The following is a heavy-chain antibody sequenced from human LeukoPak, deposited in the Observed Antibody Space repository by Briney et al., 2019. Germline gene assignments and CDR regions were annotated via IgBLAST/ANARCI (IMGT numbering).Heavy chain of an antibody. Sequence: GRSLRLSCAASGFTFSSYAMHWVRQAPGKGLEWVAVISYDGSNKYYADSVKGRFTIFRDNSKNTLYLQMNSLRAEDTAVYYCARAVDSRYGMDVWGKGTTVTVSS. V-gene: IGHV3-30*04. D-gene: IGHD5-12*01. J-gene: IGHJ6*04. CDR2: ISYDGSNK. CDR3: ARAVDSRYGMDV. CDR1: GFTFSSYA.